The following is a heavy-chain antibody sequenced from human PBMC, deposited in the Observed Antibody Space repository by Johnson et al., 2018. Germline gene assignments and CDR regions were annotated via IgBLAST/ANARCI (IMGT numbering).Heavy chain of an antibody. D-gene: IGHD5-12*01. CDR1: GFTFSIAW. Sequence: VQLVESGGTLVKPGGSLRLSCAASGFTFSIAWMSWVRQAPGNGLEWVGRIKSTAARGTIDYAASVRGRFSISRDDSQNKLYLKMSSLRIEDTGVYYCTKGGSPFYYYYARDVWGQRTAVTVSS. CDR3: TKGGSPFYYYYARDV. CDR2: IKSTAARGTI. V-gene: IGHV3-15*02. J-gene: IGHJ6*02.